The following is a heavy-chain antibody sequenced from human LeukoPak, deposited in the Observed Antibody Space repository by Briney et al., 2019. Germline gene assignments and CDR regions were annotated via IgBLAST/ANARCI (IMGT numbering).Heavy chain of an antibody. J-gene: IGHJ4*02. D-gene: IGHD4-11*01. V-gene: IGHV4-4*07. CDR3: ARDFLLQSEGLFDY. CDR1: GGSISSFY. Sequence: SETLSLTCTVSGGSISSFYRGWVRQPAGKGLEWIGRFYISGSTNYNPSLKSRVTMSVDTSKNQFSLRLNSVTAADTAVYYCARDFLLQSEGLFDYWGQGTLVTVSS. CDR2: FYISGST.